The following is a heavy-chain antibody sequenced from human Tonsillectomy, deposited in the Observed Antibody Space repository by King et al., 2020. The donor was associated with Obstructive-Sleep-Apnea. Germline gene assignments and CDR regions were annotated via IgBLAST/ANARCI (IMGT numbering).Heavy chain of an antibody. Sequence: QLVQSGAEVKKPGASVTVSCKASGYSFINYDINWVRQAAGLGLEWLGWLNPNSGTTGYAQKFRDRVVMTRDTSTSTAFMDLDSLTYDDTAVYFCTTSAYSSSWHPWFDRWGQGTLVTVS. J-gene: IGHJ5*02. CDR3: TTSAYSSSWHPWFDR. CDR1: GYSFINYD. CDR2: LNPNSGTT. D-gene: IGHD6-13*01. V-gene: IGHV1-8*02.